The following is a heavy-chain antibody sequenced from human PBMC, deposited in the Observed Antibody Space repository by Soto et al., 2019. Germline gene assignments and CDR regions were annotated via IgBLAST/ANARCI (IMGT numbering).Heavy chain of an antibody. Sequence: SDTMSLTCSVSGDSISNLDYFWAWIRQPPGQALEYIGYIYKSATTYYNPSLESRVAISVDTSKSQFSLNVTSVTAADTAVYFCARGRYCLTGRCFPNWFDSWGQGALVTVSS. CDR1: GDSISNLDYF. CDR2: IYKSATT. J-gene: IGHJ5*01. CDR3: ARGRYCLTGRCFPNWFDS. V-gene: IGHV4-30-4*02. D-gene: IGHD7-27*01.